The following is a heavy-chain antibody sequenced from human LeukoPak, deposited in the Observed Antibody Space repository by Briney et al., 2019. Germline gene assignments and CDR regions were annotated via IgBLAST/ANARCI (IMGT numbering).Heavy chain of an antibody. J-gene: IGHJ4*01. CDR1: GFSFNTYG. V-gene: IGHV3-30*02. CDR2: IRYDGSDK. CDR3: ARDSSGYYYAY. D-gene: IGHD3-22*01. Sequence: GGSLRLSCEASGFSFNTYGMYWVRQAPGKGLEWVAFIRYDGSDKSYADSVKGRFTISRDNSKSTMYLQMNSLRAEDTAVYYCARDSSGYYYAYWGQGTLVTVSS.